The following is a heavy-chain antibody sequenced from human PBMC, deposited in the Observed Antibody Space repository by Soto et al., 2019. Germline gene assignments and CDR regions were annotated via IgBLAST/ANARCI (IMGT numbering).Heavy chain of an antibody. D-gene: IGHD3-22*01. CDR3: AKDRYYDTPGWFDP. V-gene: IGHV3-23*01. CDR2: ISANGASI. CDR1: GFTFRDHA. Sequence: VGSLRLSCVGTGFTFRDHAMRWVRQAPGRGLEWVSAISANGASIQHADSVKGRFSVSRDNAKNTVYLQMDNLRTEDSAVYYCAKDRYYDTPGWFDPWGQGSRVTVSS. J-gene: IGHJ5*02.